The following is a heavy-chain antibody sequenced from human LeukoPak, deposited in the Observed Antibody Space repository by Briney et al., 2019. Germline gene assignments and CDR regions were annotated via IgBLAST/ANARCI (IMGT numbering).Heavy chain of an antibody. CDR3: AKDTDRSGYYYGAFDI. CDR1: GFTFSSYA. J-gene: IGHJ3*02. CDR2: ISGGGGST. D-gene: IGHD3-22*01. Sequence: GGSLRLSCAASGFTFSSYAMSWVRQAPGKGLEWVSAISGGGGSTYYADSVKGRFTISRDNSKNTLYLQMNSLRAEDTAVYYCAKDTDRSGYYYGAFDIWGQGTMVTVSS. V-gene: IGHV3-23*01.